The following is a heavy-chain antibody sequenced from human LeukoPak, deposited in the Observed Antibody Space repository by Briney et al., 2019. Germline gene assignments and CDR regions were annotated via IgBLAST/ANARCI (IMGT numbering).Heavy chain of an antibody. V-gene: IGHV3-13*01. CDR3: ARASSGYALDY. CDR1: GFTFSSYG. Sequence: PGGSLRLSCAASGFTFSSYGMHWVRQATGKGLEWVSAIGTAGDTYYPGSVKGRFTIFRENAKNSLYLQMNSLRAGDTAVYYCARASSGYALDYWGQGTLVTVSS. D-gene: IGHD5-12*01. CDR2: IGTAGDT. J-gene: IGHJ4*02.